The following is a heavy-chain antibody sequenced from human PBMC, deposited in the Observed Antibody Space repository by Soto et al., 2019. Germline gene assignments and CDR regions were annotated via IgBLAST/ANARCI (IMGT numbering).Heavy chain of an antibody. D-gene: IGHD6-13*01. CDR2: INHSGST. CDR1: GGSFSGYY. V-gene: IGHV4-34*01. J-gene: IGHJ4*02. Sequence: QVQLQQWGAGLLKPSETLSLTCAVYGGSFSGYYWSWIRQPPGKGLEWIGEINHSGSTNYNPSLKSRVTISVDTSKNQFSLKLSSVTAADTAVYYGARARGRAAGIDYWGQGTLVTVSP. CDR3: ARARGRAAGIDY.